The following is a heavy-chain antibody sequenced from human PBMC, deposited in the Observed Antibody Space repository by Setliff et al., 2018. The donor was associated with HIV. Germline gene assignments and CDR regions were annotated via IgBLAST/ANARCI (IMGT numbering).Heavy chain of an antibody. J-gene: IGHJ5*02. CDR2: IYRGGST. D-gene: IGHD3-10*01. V-gene: IGHV3-53*01. CDR1: GFTVSSNY. Sequence: GGSLRLSCAASGFTVSSNYMSWVRQAPGKGLEWVSVIYRGGSTYYADSVRGRFTISRDNSKNTLYLQMNSLGAEDTAVYYCASSGSGSYINWFGPWGQGTLVTAPQ. CDR3: ASSGSGSYINWFGP.